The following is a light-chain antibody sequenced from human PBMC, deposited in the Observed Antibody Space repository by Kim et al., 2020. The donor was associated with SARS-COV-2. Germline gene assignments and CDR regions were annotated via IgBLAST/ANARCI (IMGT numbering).Light chain of an antibody. CDR3: CSYAGSYTEV. J-gene: IGLJ2*01. V-gene: IGLV2-11*01. CDR1: SSDVGCYNY. Sequence: GQSVTSSCTGTSSDVGCYNYVSLYQQHPGKAPKLMIYDVSKRPSGVPDRFSGSKCGNTASLTISGLQGEDEADYYCCSYAGSYTEVFGGGTQLTVL. CDR2: DVS.